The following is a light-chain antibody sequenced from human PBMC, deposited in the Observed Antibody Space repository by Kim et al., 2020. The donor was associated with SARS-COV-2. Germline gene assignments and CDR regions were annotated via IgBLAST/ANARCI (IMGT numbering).Light chain of an antibody. V-gene: IGKV3-15*01. CDR2: GAS. CDR1: HRIANN. Sequence: PGETATPPCRAGHRIANNIGWYQQKPGQATRLLIYGASTRATGVPARFSGSGSGTEFTLTINSLQSEDFAVYYCQQYNNWPPLTFGGGTKVESK. CDR3: QQYNNWPPLT. J-gene: IGKJ4*01.